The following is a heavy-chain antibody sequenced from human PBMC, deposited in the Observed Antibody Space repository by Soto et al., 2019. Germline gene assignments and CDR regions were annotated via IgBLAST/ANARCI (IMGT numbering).Heavy chain of an antibody. CDR3: ARGLYTWNPRWFDP. J-gene: IGHJ5*02. CDR2: VFHRGST. V-gene: IGHV4-38-2*02. Sequence: PSETLSLTCTVSGFSIRSDYYWWCFRQPPGKGFEWIGTVFHRGSTYYNPSLKSRLTISVDTSKNQFSLNLSSMTAADTAVYYCARGLYTWNPRWFDPWGQGTLVTVS. D-gene: IGHD1-1*01. CDR1: GFSIRSDYY.